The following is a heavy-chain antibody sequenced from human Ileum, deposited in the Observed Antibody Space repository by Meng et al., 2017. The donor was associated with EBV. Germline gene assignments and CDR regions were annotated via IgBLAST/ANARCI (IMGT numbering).Heavy chain of an antibody. CDR2: ISGSGGDT. CDR3: GKDDERVRGPEP. Sequence: VWLLESGGGLVQPGGSLRVSGAAFGFTFSIYDMTWVRQAPGKGLEWVSSISGSGGDTYYADSVKGRFTIARDNSKNTLYLQMDSLRAEDTAVYYCGKDDERVRGPEPWGQGTLVTVFS. D-gene: IGHD1-14*01. J-gene: IGHJ4*02. V-gene: IGHV3-23*01. CDR1: GFTFSIYD.